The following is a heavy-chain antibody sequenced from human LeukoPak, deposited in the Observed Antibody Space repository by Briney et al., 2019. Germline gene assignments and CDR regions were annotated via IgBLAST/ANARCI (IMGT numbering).Heavy chain of an antibody. CDR3: ARHLVPGRGATLAYYGMDV. D-gene: IGHD1-26*01. Sequence: GGSLRLSCAASGFTFSSYSMNWVRQAPGKGLEWVSYIDSSRSTIYYADSVKGRFTISRDNSKNTLYLQMNSLRAEDTAVYYCARHLVPGRGATLAYYGMDVWGQGTTVTVSS. CDR2: IDSSRSTI. V-gene: IGHV3-48*01. J-gene: IGHJ6*02. CDR1: GFTFSSYS.